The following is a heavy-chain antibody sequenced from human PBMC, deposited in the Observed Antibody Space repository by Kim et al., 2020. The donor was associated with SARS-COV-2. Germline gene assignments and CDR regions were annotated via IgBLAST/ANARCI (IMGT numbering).Heavy chain of an antibody. CDR2: INPSGGST. Sequence: ASVKVSCKASGYTFTSYYMHWVRQAPGQGLEWMGIINPSGGSTSYAQKFQGRVTMTRDTSTSTVYMELSSLRSEDTAVYYCARTRPGIAAAGATGELDYWGQGTLVTVSS. J-gene: IGHJ4*02. V-gene: IGHV1-46*01. CDR3: ARTRPGIAAAGATGELDY. CDR1: GYTFTSYY. D-gene: IGHD6-13*01.